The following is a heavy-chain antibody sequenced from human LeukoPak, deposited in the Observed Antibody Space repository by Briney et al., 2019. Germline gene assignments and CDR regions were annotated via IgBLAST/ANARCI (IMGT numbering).Heavy chain of an antibody. CDR3: AKAVIAAAGSIPTYFDY. D-gene: IGHD6-13*01. CDR1: GFTFDDYA. J-gene: IGHJ4*02. CDR2: ISWNSGSI. Sequence: GRSLRLSCAASGFTFDDYAMHWVRQAPGKGLEWVSGISWNSGSIGYADSVKGRFTISRDNAKNSLYLQMNSLRAEDTALYYCAKAVIAAAGSIPTYFDYWGQGTLVTVSS. V-gene: IGHV3-9*01.